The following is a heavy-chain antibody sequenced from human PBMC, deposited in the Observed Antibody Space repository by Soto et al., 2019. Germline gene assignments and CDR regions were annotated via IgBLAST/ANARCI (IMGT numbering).Heavy chain of an antibody. V-gene: IGHV4-39*01. Sequence: QLQLQESGPGLVKPSETLSLTCTVSGGSISSSNYYWVWIRQPPGQGLEWIGSIYYSGSTYYSQSLKSRVTISVDTSENQFSLKLSSVTAADTSVYYCARRMGGKQGAVYYDYGVDVWGQGTTVTVSS. CDR2: IYYSGST. CDR3: ARRMGGKQGAVYYDYGVDV. CDR1: GGSISSSNYY. D-gene: IGHD6-19*01. J-gene: IGHJ6*02.